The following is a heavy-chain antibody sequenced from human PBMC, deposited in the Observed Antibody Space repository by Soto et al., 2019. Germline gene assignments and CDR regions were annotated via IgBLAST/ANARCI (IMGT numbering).Heavy chain of an antibody. CDR1: GYTFTSYA. V-gene: IGHV1-58*02. Sequence: SVKVSCKASGYTFTSYAMHWVRQAPGQSLEWIGWIVVGSGNTNYAQKFQERVTITRDMSTSTAYMELSSLRSEDTAVYYCAAYTTMVRGVMDFDYWGQGTLVTVSS. CDR3: AAYTTMVRGVMDFDY. J-gene: IGHJ4*02. CDR2: IVVGSGNT. D-gene: IGHD3-10*01.